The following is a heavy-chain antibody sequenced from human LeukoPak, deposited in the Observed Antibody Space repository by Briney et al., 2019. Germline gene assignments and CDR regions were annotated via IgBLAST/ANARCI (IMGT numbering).Heavy chain of an antibody. D-gene: IGHD4-17*01. CDR1: GGSVSSDSYY. CDR2: IHNSGST. CDR3: ARTNYGDYNWFDP. V-gene: IGHV4-61*01. Sequence: TSETLSLTCKVSGGSVSSDSYYWSWIRQPPGQGLEWIGYIHNSGSTKYNASLKSRLTISVDTSKNQFSLEVTSVTAADTAAYYCARTNYGDYNWFDPWGQGTLVTVSS. J-gene: IGHJ5*02.